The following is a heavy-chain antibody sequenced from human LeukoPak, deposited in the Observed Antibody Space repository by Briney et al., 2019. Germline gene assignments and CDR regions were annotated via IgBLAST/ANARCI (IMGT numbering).Heavy chain of an antibody. CDR3: ARAIYDSSGGYNWFDP. CDR1: GYTFTGYY. D-gene: IGHD3-22*01. CDR2: INPNSGGT. V-gene: IGHV1-2*02. Sequence: ASVKVSCKASGYTFTGYYMHWVRQAPGQGLEWMGWINPNSGGTNYAQKFQGRATMTRDTSISTAYMELSRLRSDDTAVYYCARAIYDSSGGYNWFDPWGQGTLVTVSS. J-gene: IGHJ5*02.